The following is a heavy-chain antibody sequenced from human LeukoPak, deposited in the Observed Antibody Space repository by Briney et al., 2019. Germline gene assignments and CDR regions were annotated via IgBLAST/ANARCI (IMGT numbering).Heavy chain of an antibody. V-gene: IGHV3-23*01. CDR2: ISGSGGST. D-gene: IGHD2-15*01. Sequence: GSLRLSCAASGFPLRSYAMSWVRQAPGKGLEWVSAISGSGGSTYYADSAKGRFTVSRDNSKNTLYLQMNSLRVDDTAVYYCGRRVVVVAATNMDVWGKGTTVTVSS. J-gene: IGHJ6*03. CDR3: GRRVVVVAATNMDV. CDR1: GFPLRSYA.